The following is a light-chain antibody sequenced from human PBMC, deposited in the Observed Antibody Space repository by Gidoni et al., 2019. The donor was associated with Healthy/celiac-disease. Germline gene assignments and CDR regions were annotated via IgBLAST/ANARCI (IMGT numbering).Light chain of an antibody. CDR3: AAWDDSLNGVV. Sequence: PGQRVTISCSGSSSNIGSNTVNWYQQLPGTAPKLLIYSNNQRPSGVPERFSGSKSGTSASLAISGLQSEDEADYYCAAWDDSLNGVVFGGGTKLTVL. CDR2: SNN. CDR1: SSNIGSNT. V-gene: IGLV1-44*01. J-gene: IGLJ2*01.